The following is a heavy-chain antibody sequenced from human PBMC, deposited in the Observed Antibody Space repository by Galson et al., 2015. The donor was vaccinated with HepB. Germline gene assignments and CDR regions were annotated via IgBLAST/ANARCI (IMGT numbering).Heavy chain of an antibody. J-gene: IGHJ5*02. Sequence: SLRLSCAASGFTFSSYWMHWVRQAPGEGPVWVSRIQRDGGIISYADSVKGRFTISRDNSKSTLYLQMNSLRAEDTAVYYCARELAVAGSYFDPWGQGTLVTVSS. CDR2: IQRDGGII. V-gene: IGHV3-74*01. CDR1: GFTFSSYW. D-gene: IGHD6-19*01. CDR3: ARELAVAGSYFDP.